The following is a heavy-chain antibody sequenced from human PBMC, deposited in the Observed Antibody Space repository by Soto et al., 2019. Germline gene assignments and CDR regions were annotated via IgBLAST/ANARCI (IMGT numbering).Heavy chain of an antibody. J-gene: IGHJ4*02. CDR1: GGSISSYY. Sequence: ASETLSLTCTVSGGSISSYYWSWIRQPPGKGLEWIGYIYYSGSTNYNPSLKSRVTISVDTSKNQFSLKLSSVTAADTAVYYCARHTVIRYFDYWGQGTLVTVSS. D-gene: IGHD4-17*01. CDR3: ARHTVIRYFDY. CDR2: IYYSGST. V-gene: IGHV4-59*08.